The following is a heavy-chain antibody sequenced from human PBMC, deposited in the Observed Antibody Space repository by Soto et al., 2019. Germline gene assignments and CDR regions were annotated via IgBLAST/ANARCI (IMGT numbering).Heavy chain of an antibody. D-gene: IGHD6-13*01. V-gene: IGHV1-3*01. J-gene: IGHJ4*02. Sequence: SVKVSCKASGYTVTSYAMHWVRQAPGQRLEWMGWINAGNGNTKYSQKFQGRVTITRDTSASTAYMELSSLRSEDTAVYYCARGLAAAGAFDYWGQGTLVTVSS. CDR2: INAGNGNT. CDR1: GYTVTSYA. CDR3: ARGLAAAGAFDY.